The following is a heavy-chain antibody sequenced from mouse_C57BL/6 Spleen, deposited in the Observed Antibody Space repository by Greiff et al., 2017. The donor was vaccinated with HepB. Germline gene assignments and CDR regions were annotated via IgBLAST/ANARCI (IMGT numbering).Heavy chain of an antibody. Sequence: EVQVVESEGGLVQPGSSMKLSCTASGFTFSDYYMAWVRQVPEKGLEWVANINYDGSSTYYLDSLKSRFIISRDNAKNILYLQMSSLKSEDTATYYCARERGYWYFDVWGTGTTVTVSS. J-gene: IGHJ1*03. CDR3: ARERGYWYFDV. CDR1: GFTFSDYY. CDR2: INYDGSST. V-gene: IGHV5-16*01.